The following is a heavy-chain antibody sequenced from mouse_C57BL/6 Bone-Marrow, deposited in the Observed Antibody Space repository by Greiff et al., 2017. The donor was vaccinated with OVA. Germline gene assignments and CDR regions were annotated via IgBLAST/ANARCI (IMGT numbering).Heavy chain of an antibody. V-gene: IGHV2-2*02. D-gene: IGHD2-5*01. CDR2: IWSGGST. J-gene: IGHJ3*01. CDR1: GFSLTSYG. Sequence: QVHVKQSGPGLVQPSQSLSITCTVSGFSLTSYGVHWVRQSPGKGLEWLGVIWSGGSTDDNAAFISRLSISNDNSKSQVFFKMNILQANDTSIYYCARNTYYSNYVPFAYWGQGTLVTVSA. CDR3: ARNTYYSNYVPFAY.